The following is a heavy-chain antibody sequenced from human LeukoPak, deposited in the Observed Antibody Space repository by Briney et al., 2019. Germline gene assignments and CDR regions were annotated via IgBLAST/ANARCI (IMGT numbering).Heavy chain of an antibody. CDR3: ARDRPTGASRLFVVQ. Sequence: GGSLRLSCAASGFTFGSYAMTWVRQAPGKGQGWDSSMSSGGSYIYYADSVRGHFTISRDNAKNSLYLLMNSLRVDDTAVYYCARDRPTGASRLFVVQWGQGTLVTVSS. J-gene: IGHJ4*02. V-gene: IGHV3-21*06. CDR2: MSSGGSYI. CDR1: GFTFGSYA. D-gene: IGHD2-15*01.